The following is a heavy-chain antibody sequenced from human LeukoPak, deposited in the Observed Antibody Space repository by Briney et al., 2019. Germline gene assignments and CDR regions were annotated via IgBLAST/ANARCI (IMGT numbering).Heavy chain of an antibody. Sequence: SQTLSLTCTVSGGSISSGGYYWSWIRQHPGKGLEWVGYIYYSGSTYYNPSLKSRVTISVDTSKNQFSLKLSSVTAADTAVYYCARLFLPAAYDYWGQGTLVTVSS. CDR1: GGSISSGGYY. V-gene: IGHV4-31*03. CDR3: ARLFLPAAYDY. CDR2: IYYSGST. J-gene: IGHJ4*02. D-gene: IGHD2-2*01.